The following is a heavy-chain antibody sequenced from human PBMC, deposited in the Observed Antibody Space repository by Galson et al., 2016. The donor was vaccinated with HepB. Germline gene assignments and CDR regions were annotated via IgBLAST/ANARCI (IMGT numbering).Heavy chain of an antibody. D-gene: IGHD3-22*01. V-gene: IGHV3-23*01. Sequence: SLRLSCAASGFTFSTYAMSWVRQAPGQGLQWVSAISSRADTMHSADSVRGRFVISRDNSKNTLYLQMNSLGSEDTAVYFCTKGGFYHNGDYYPNVFDVWGQGTMVTVSS. CDR1: GFTFSTYA. CDR2: ISSRADTM. CDR3: TKGGFYHNGDYYPNVFDV. J-gene: IGHJ3*01.